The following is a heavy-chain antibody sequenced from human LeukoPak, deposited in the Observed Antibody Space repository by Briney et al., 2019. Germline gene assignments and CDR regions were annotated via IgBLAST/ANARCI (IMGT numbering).Heavy chain of an antibody. J-gene: IGHJ4*02. CDR1: GDSFTTHW. CDR3: ATNVGYYFDF. Sequence: GESLKISCKGSGDSFTTHWIAWVRQLPGKGLEWMGIIYPGDSDTRYSPSFQGQVTISADKSTSTAYLQWSSLKASDSAMYYCATNVGYYFDFWGQGTLVTVSS. V-gene: IGHV5-51*01. CDR2: IYPGDSDT. D-gene: IGHD3-22*01.